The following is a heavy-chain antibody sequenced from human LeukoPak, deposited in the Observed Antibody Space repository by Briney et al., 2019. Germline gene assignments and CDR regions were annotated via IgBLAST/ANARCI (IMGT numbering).Heavy chain of an antibody. CDR1: GYTFTSYY. CDR3: ARDSMVRGVILIEGYGMDV. CDR2: INPSGGST. J-gene: IGHJ6*04. D-gene: IGHD3-10*01. Sequence: ASVKVSCKASGYTFTSYYMHWVRQAPGQGLEWMGIINPSGGSTSYAQKFQGRVTMTRDTSTSTVYMELSSLRSEDTAVYYCARDSMVRGVILIEGYGMDVWGKGTTVTVSS. V-gene: IGHV1-46*01.